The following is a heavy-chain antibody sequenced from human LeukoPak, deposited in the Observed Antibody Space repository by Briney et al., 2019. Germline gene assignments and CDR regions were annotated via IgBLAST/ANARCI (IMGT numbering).Heavy chain of an antibody. Sequence: ASVKVSCKTSGYTFSDYYLHWVRQAPGQGLEWMSCINPSSGGTKNAQKFQGIVTMTRDTSISTGYMELSRLRSDDTAVYYGARYPSGLYTWWFDPWGQGTLVTVSS. CDR2: INPSSGGT. D-gene: IGHD6-19*01. J-gene: IGHJ5*02. CDR1: GYTFSDYY. V-gene: IGHV1-2*02. CDR3: ARYPSGLYTWWFDP.